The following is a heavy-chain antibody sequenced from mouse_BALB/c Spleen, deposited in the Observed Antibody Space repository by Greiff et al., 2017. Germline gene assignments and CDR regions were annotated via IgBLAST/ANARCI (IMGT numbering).Heavy chain of an antibody. V-gene: IGHV5-6-4*01. J-gene: IGHJ4*01. CDR1: GFTFSSYT. D-gene: IGHD2-14*01. Sequence: EVQLVESGGGLVKPGGSLKLSCAASGFTFSSYTMSWVRQTPEKRLEWVATISSGGSYTYYPDSVKGRFTISRDNAKNTLYLQMSSLKSEDTAMYYCTREEYDEEGAAMDYWGQGTSVTVSS. CDR2: ISSGGSYT. CDR3: TREEYDEEGAAMDY.